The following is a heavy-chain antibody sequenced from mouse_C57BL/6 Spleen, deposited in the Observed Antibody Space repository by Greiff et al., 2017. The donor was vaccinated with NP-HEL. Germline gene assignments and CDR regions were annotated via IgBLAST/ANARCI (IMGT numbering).Heavy chain of an antibody. D-gene: IGHD2-4*01. CDR3: AIWGLRPWFAY. V-gene: IGHV1-74*01. Sequence: QVQLQQPGAELVKPGASVKVSCKASGYTFTSYWMHWVKQRPGQGLEWIGRIHPSDSDTNYNQKFKGKATLTVDKSSSTAYMQLSSLTSKDSAVYYCAIWGLRPWFAYWGQGTLVTVSA. CDR2: IHPSDSDT. J-gene: IGHJ3*01. CDR1: GYTFTSYW.